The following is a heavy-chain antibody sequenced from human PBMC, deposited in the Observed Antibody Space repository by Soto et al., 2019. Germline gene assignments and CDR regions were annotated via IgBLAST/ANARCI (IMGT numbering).Heavy chain of an antibody. V-gene: IGHV3-66*01. CDR1: GFSVSVNF. Sequence: EVQLVESGGGLVQPGGSLRLSCAASGFSVSVNFMSWVRQAPGKGLEWVSDINGGDRTNYADSVKGRFTISRDDTENTLSLLMNSLRAEDTAVYYCVRENYCCGMDVGGQGTAVTVSS. CDR2: INGGDRT. J-gene: IGHJ6*02. CDR3: VRENYCCGMDV.